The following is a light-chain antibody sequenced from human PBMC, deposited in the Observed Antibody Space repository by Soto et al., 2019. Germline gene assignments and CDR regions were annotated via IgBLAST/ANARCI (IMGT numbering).Light chain of an antibody. J-gene: IGKJ1*01. CDR1: QSVTGTN. Sequence: EIVLTQSPGTLSLSPGEGATLSCRASQSVTGTNLAWYQQRPGQAPRLLIYGASTRATGIPARFSGSGSGTEFTLTISSLQSEDFAVYYCQQYNSWLWTFGQGTKVDIK. CDR3: QQYNSWLWT. V-gene: IGKV3-15*01. CDR2: GAS.